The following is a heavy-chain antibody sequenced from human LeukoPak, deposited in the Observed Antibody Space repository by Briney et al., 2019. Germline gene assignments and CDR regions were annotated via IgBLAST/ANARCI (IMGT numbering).Heavy chain of an antibody. CDR2: ISYDGSNK. J-gene: IGHJ1*01. CDR3: AKDRQQLA. D-gene: IGHD6-13*01. Sequence: GGSLRLSCAASGFTFSSYGMHWVRQAPGKGLEWVAVISYDGSNKYYADSVKGRFTISRDNSKNTLYLQMNSLRAEDTAVYYCAKDRQQLAWGQGTLVTVSS. CDR1: GFTFSSYG. V-gene: IGHV3-30*18.